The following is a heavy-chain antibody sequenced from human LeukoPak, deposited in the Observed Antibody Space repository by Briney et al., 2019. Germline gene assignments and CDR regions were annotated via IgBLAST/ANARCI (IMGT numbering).Heavy chain of an antibody. V-gene: IGHV3-30*18. CDR1: GFTFSSYG. CDR2: ISYDGSNK. J-gene: IGHJ4*02. D-gene: IGHD2-21*02. CDR3: AKDYVLLCGGDCYLFDY. Sequence: GGSLRLSCAASGFTFSSYGMHWVRQAPGKGLEWVAVISYDGSNKYYADSVKGRFTISRGNSKNTLYLQMNSLRAEDTAVYYCAKDYVLLCGGDCYLFDYWGQGTLVTVSS.